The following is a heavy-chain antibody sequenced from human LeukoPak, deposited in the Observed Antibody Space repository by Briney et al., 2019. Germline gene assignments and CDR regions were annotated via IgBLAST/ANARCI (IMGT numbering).Heavy chain of an antibody. D-gene: IGHD6-19*01. V-gene: IGHV3-23*01. Sequence: PGGPLILSYAASGFTFSNYVMSWVRQAAGRGLEWVSTISSRGNSTHDADSVKGRFTISRDNSKNSLYLQMNSLRAEDTAVYYCAKGPRPDITVAHTLEKWGQGTLVTVSS. CDR2: ISSRGNST. CDR3: AKGPRPDITVAHTLEK. J-gene: IGHJ4*02. CDR1: GFTFSNYV.